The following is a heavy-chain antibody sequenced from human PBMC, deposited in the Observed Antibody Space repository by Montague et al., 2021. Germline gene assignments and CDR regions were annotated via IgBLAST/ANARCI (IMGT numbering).Heavy chain of an antibody. V-gene: IGHV3-9*01. CDR1: GFSFGDYA. CDR3: AKDAGIVVAAARHFDY. CDR2: ISRNRGST. J-gene: IGHJ4*03. Sequence: SLRLSCAASGFSFGDYAMHWVRQTPGKGLEWVSGISRNRGSTAYADSVKGRFTISRDNAKNTLYLQMNSLRAEDTALYYCAKDAGIVVAAARHFDYWGQGTLVTVSS. D-gene: IGHD2-2*01.